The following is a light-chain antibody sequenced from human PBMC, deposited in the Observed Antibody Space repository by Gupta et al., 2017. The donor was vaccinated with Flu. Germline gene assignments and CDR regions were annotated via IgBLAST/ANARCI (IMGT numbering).Light chain of an antibody. CDR1: QGINNY. J-gene: IGKJ1*01. CDR2: GAS. Sequence: SIGDRVTITCRASQGINNYLAWYQQRPGKVPKVLMYGASILQSGVPSRFSGRGSGTDFTLTISSLQPEDVATYYCQKYDSDPLTFDQGTKV. V-gene: IGKV1-27*01. CDR3: QKYDSDPLT.